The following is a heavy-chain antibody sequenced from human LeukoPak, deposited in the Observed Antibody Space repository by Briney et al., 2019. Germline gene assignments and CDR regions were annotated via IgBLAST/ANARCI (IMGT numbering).Heavy chain of an antibody. CDR2: IYYSGST. Sequence: SETLSLTCTVSGGSISSSSYYWGWIRQPPGKGLEWIGSIYYSGSTYYNPSLKSRVTISVDRSKNQFSLKLSSVTAADTAVYYCARTTDYYGSGSLTGGWFDPWGQGTLVTVSS. J-gene: IGHJ5*02. D-gene: IGHD3-10*01. CDR1: GGSISSSSYY. V-gene: IGHV4-39*07. CDR3: ARTTDYYGSGSLTGGWFDP.